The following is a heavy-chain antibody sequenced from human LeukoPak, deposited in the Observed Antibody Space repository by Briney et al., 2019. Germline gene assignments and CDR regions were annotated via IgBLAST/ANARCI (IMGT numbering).Heavy chain of an antibody. D-gene: IGHD2-21*02. CDR1: GGSISSGDNY. Sequence: PSQTLSLTCTVSGGSISSGDNYWSWIRQPPGKGLEWIGYTYYSESTYYNPSLKSRVTISVDTSKNQFSLKLSSVTAADTAVYYCARVRGVTDWFDPWGQGTLVTVSS. CDR3: ARVRGVTDWFDP. V-gene: IGHV4-30-4*08. CDR2: TYYSEST. J-gene: IGHJ5*02.